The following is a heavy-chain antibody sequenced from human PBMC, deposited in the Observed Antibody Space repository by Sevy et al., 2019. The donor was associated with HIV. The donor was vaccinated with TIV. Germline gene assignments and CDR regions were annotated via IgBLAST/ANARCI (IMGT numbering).Heavy chain of an antibody. J-gene: IGHJ5*02. V-gene: IGHV4-34*01. CDR3: ARSPPVVVVPGAPSWFDP. Sequence: SETLSLTCAVHDGSFSGYYWNRIRQPPGKGLEWIGEINESGITYYNPSLKSRVTISVDTSKKQFSLKLNSVTAVDSAVYFCARSPPVVVVPGAPSWFDPWGQGTLVTVSS. CDR2: INESGIT. CDR1: DGSFSGYY. D-gene: IGHD2-2*01.